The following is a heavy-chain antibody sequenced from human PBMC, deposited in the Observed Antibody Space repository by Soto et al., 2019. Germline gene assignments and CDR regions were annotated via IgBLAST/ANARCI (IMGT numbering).Heavy chain of an antibody. J-gene: IGHJ4*02. D-gene: IGHD3-3*01. CDR3: ARTEIGITIFGVVNPFDY. CDR1: GGSISSGGYY. CDR2: IYYSGST. V-gene: IGHV4-31*03. Sequence: SETLSLTCTVSGGSISSGGYYWSWIRQHPGKGLEWIGYIYYSGSTYYNPSLKSRVTISVDTSKNQFSLKLSSVTAADTAVYYCARTEIGITIFGVVNPFDYWGQGTLVTVSS.